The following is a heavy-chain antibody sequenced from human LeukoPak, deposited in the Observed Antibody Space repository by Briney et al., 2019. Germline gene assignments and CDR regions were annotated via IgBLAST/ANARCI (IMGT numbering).Heavy chain of an antibody. CDR3: ARDYYDSSGYSAYYYYMDV. D-gene: IGHD3-22*01. V-gene: IGHV1-2*06. CDR1: GYTFTDDY. J-gene: IGHJ6*03. CDR2: ISSNSGVT. Sequence: ASVKVSCKASGYTFTDDYVHWVRQAPGQGLEWMGRISSNSGVTNYAQKFQGRVTMTRDMSISTAYMELSSLRSEDTAVYYCARDYYDSSGYSAYYYYMDVWGKGTTVTVSS.